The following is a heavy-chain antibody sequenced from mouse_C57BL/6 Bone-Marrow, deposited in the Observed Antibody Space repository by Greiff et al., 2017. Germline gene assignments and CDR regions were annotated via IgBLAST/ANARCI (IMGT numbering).Heavy chain of an antibody. CDR2: ILPGSGST. CDR1: GYTFTSYW. J-gene: IGHJ4*01. CDR3: ARWGSNLDY. Sequence: QVQLQQSGAELVKPGASVKMSCKASGYTFTSYWITWVKQRPGQGLEWIGEILPGSGSTNYNEKFKSKATLTVDTSSSTAYMQLSSLTSEDSAIYYCARWGSNLDYWGQGTSVTVSS. V-gene: IGHV1-55*01.